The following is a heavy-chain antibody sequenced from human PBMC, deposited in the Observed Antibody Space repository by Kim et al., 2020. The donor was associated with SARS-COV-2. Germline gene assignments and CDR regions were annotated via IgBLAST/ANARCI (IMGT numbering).Heavy chain of an antibody. Sequence: SVKVSCKASGGTFSSYAISWVRQAPGQGLEWMGGIIPIFGTANYAQKFQGRVTITADESTSTAYMELSSLRSEDTAVYYCARPGATYYYDSSGYGCDYWGQGTLVTVSS. CDR2: IIPIFGTA. V-gene: IGHV1-69*13. J-gene: IGHJ4*02. CDR1: GGTFSSYA. CDR3: ARPGATYYYDSSGYGCDY. D-gene: IGHD3-22*01.